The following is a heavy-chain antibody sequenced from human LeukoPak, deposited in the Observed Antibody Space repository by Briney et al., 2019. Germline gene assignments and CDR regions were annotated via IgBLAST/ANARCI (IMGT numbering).Heavy chain of an antibody. V-gene: IGHV4-61*02. CDR2: IYTSEGT. CDR1: GGSISSGSYY. J-gene: IGHJ3*02. CDR3: ARGEGGATESGTFDI. D-gene: IGHD1-26*01. Sequence: SQTLSLTCTVSGGSISSGSYYWSWIRQPAGKGLEWIGRIYTSEGTNYNPSLRSRVTISLDTSKNQFSLELSSVTAADTAVYYCARGEGGATESGTFDIWGQGTMVTVSS.